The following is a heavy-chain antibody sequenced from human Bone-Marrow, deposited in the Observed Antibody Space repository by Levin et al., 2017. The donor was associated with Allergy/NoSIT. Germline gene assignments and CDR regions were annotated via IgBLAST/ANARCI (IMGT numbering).Heavy chain of an antibody. CDR2: IFSDGSNE. Sequence: GGSLRLSCAASGFTFSRYVMHWVRQAPGKGLEWVSIIFSDGSNEYYADSVKGRFTISRDNSKNTLYLQMDSLRSEDTAVYFCAKAAEGPDYGSGNYFDYWGQGALVTVSS. D-gene: IGHD3-10*01. V-gene: IGHV3-30*18. CDR3: AKAAEGPDYGSGNYFDY. CDR1: GFTFSRYV. J-gene: IGHJ4*02.